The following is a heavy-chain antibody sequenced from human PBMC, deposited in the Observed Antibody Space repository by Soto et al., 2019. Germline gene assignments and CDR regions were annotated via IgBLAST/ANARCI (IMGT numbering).Heavy chain of an antibody. CDR3: VTSSGWFSFDY. J-gene: IGHJ4*02. V-gene: IGHV3-30*03. CDR1: GFTFRSYN. Sequence: QVQLVESGGGVVQPGRSLRLSCAVSGFTFRSYNMHWVRQAPGKGLEWVAVISHDGSHKFYADSVKGRFTISRDNSQNPLYLQMNSLRAEDTAMYYGVTSSGWFSFDYWGQGTLVTVSS. CDR2: ISHDGSHK. D-gene: IGHD6-19*01.